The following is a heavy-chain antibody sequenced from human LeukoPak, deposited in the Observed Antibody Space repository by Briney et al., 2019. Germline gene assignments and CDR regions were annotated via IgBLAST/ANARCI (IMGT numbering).Heavy chain of an antibody. D-gene: IGHD3-10*01. J-gene: IGHJ4*02. CDR3: AKAGHGSGSYQSY. Sequence: GGSLRLSCAASGFTFSSYGMHWVRQAPGKGLEWVAVISYDGSNKYYADSVKGRFTISRDNSKNTLYLQMNSLRAEDTAVYYCAKAGHGSGSYQSYWGQGTLVTVPS. V-gene: IGHV3-30*18. CDR1: GFTFSSYG. CDR2: ISYDGSNK.